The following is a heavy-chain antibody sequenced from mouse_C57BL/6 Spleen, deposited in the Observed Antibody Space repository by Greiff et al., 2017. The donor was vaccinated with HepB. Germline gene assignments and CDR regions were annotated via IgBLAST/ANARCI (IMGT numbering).Heavy chain of an antibody. V-gene: IGHV1-69*01. CDR2: IDPSDSYT. CDR1: GYTFTSYW. CDR3: ARGNFFFDY. J-gene: IGHJ2*01. D-gene: IGHD2-1*01. Sequence: QVQLKQPGAELVMPGASVKLSCKASGYTFTSYWMHWVKQRPGQGLEWIGEIDPSDSYTNYNQKFKGKSTLTVDKSSGTAYMQLSSLTSEDFAVYYCARGNFFFDYWGQGTTLTVSS.